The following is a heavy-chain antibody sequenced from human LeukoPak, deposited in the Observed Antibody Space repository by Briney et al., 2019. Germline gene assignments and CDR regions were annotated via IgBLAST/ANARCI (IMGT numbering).Heavy chain of an antibody. CDR1: GYSISSGYY. D-gene: IGHD3-3*01. CDR3: ARERGSDFWSGYYLWFDP. V-gene: IGHV4-38-2*02. CDR2: IYHSGST. J-gene: IGHJ5*02. Sequence: SETLSLTCTVSGYSISSGYYWGWIRQPPGKGLEWIGSIYHSGSTHYNPSLKSRVTISVDTSKNQFSLKLSSVTAADTAVYYCARERGSDFWSGYYLWFDPWGQGTLVTVSS.